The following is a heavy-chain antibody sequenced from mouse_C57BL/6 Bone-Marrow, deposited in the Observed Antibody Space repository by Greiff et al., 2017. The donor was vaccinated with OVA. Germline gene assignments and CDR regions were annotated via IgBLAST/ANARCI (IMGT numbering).Heavy chain of an antibody. D-gene: IGHD1-1*01. CDR2: ISDGGSYT. CDR1: GFTFSSYA. Sequence: EVQGVESGGGLVKPGGSLKLSCAASGFTFSSYAMSWVRQTPEKRLEWVATISDGGSYTYYPDNVKGRFTISRDNAKNNLYLQMSHLKSEDTAMYYCASYYGSSPFAYWGQGTLVTVSA. J-gene: IGHJ3*01. CDR3: ASYYGSSPFAY. V-gene: IGHV5-4*01.